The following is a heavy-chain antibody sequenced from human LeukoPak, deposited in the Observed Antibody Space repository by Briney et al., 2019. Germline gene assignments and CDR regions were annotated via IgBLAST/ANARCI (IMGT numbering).Heavy chain of an antibody. D-gene: IGHD3-10*01. CDR3: ARDGYYGSGSYSAPDY. J-gene: IGHJ4*02. V-gene: IGHV1-69*04. Sequence: SVTVSCKASGGTFSSYAISWVRQAPGQGLEWMGRIIPILGIANYAQKFQGRVTITADKSTSTAYMELSRLRSDDTAVYYCARDGYYGSGSYSAPDYWGQGTLVTVSS. CDR1: GGTFSSYA. CDR2: IIPILGIA.